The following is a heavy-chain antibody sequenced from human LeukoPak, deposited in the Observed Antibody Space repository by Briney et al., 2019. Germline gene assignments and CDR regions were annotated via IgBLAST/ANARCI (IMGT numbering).Heavy chain of an antibody. D-gene: IGHD4-17*01. Sequence: SETLSLTCAVYGGSFSGYYWTWIRQPPGKGLEWIGEINHSGSTNYNPSLKSRVTISVDTSKSQFSLKLSSVTAADTAVYYARDPTTVTTIFDSWGQGTLVTVSS. CDR1: GGSFSGYY. CDR2: INHSGST. V-gene: IGHV4-34*03. CDR3: RDPTTVTTIFDS. J-gene: IGHJ4*02.